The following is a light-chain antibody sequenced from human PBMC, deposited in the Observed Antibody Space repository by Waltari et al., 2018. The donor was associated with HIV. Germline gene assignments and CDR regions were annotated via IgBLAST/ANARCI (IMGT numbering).Light chain of an antibody. CDR2: TNS. CDR3: ATWDDSLNGVV. V-gene: IGLV1-44*01. CDR1: RSNIGSNT. Sequence: QSVLTQPPSASGTPGQRVTISCSGRRSNIGSNTVNWYQQLPGTAPKLLIYTNSQRPSGVPDRFSGSKSGTSASLAISGLQSEDEADFYCATWDDSLNGVVFGGGTKLTVL. J-gene: IGLJ2*01.